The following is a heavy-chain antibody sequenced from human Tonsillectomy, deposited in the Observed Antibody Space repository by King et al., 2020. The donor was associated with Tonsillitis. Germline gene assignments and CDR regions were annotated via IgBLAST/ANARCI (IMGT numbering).Heavy chain of an antibody. V-gene: IGHV3-66*01. J-gene: IGHJ4*02. CDR1: GFTVSSNY. CDR2: IYSGGST. D-gene: IGHD3-22*01. Sequence: VQLVESGGGLVQPGGSLRLSCAASGFTVSSNYMSWVRQAPGKGLEWVSVIYSGGSTYYADSVKGRFTISRDNSKNTLYLQMNSLRAEDTAVYYCARETYYYDSSGYYWGQGTLVTVSS. CDR3: ARETYYYDSSGYY.